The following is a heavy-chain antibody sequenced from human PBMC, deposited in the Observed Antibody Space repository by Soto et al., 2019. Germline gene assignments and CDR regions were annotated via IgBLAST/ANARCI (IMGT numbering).Heavy chain of an antibody. Sequence: AAVKVSCKASGYTFTDYAMHWLRQAPGQRLEWMGWVKGGNGDTYYSHKFRDRVAFTRDTAASTAYMELGSLTSEDTATYYCSRHYCSSSSCYSYDAFYVWGPGTVVTVSS. CDR2: VKGGNGDT. D-gene: IGHD2-15*01. V-gene: IGHV1-3*01. J-gene: IGHJ3*01. CDR3: SRHYCSSSSCYSYDAFYV. CDR1: GYTFTDYA.